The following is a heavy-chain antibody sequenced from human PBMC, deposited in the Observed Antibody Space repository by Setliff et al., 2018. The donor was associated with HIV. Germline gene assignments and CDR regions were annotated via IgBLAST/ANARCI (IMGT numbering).Heavy chain of an antibody. D-gene: IGHD2-2*02. J-gene: IGHJ4*02. CDR1: GFTFSSYW. Sequence: GGSLRLSCAASGFTFSSYWMSWVRQAPGKGLEWVANIKQDGSEKYYVDSVKGRFTISRDNAKNSLYLQMNSLRAEDTAVYYCAKLLYPQLWPLDIDHWGQGTLVTVSS. CDR2: IKQDGSEK. V-gene: IGHV3-7*01. CDR3: AKLLYPQLWPLDIDH.